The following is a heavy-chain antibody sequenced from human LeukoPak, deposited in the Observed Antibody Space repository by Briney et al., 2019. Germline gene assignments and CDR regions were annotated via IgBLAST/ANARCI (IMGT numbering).Heavy chain of an antibody. V-gene: IGHV3-23*01. CDR3: TKGSGSSRPYYFDF. CDR1: GFTFSSYV. CDR2: LSGGGDST. D-gene: IGHD6-6*01. J-gene: IGHJ4*02. Sequence: GGSLRLSCATSGFTFSSYVMSWVRQVPGKGLEWVTALSGGGDSTYYADSVKGRFTVSRDNSKSTLYLQMNSLRADDTAVYYCTKGSGSSRPYYFDFWGQGTLVTVSS.